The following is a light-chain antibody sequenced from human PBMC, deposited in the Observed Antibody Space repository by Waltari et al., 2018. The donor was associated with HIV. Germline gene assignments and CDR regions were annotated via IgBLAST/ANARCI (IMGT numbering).Light chain of an antibody. J-gene: IGLJ2*01. CDR2: SDN. CDR3: ASWEDSLNGVV. V-gene: IGLV1-44*01. Sequence: QSVLTQPPSASGTPGQRVTMSCSGSSSNIGRTSVNWYQQLPGTAPKLLIYSDNPLPFGVPDRFSGSKSGTSGSLAISGLQSEDEAVYYCASWEDSLNGVVFGGGTKLTVL. CDR1: SSNIGRTS.